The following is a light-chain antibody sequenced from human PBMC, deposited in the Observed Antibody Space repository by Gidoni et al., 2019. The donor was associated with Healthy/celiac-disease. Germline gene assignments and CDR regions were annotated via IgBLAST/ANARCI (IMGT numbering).Light chain of an antibody. J-gene: IGKJ1*01. Sequence: DIQMTQAPSTLSASVGDRVTITCRASQSISSWLAWYQQKPGKATKLLIDDASRLESGVPSRCSGSGSATEFTLTISSLQHDDFATYCCQQYNSYWTFGQGTKVEIK. CDR3: QQYNSYWT. CDR1: QSISSW. V-gene: IGKV1-5*01. CDR2: DAS.